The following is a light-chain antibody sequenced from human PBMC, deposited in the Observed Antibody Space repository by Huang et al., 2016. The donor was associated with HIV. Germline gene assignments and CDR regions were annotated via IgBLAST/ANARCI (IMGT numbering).Light chain of an antibody. CDR3: QQYSIWPYT. J-gene: IGKJ2*01. V-gene: IGKV3-15*01. Sequence: TRAVAGGERPSLACRANRRHSNTLAGQRQQPGQSPRFLIDGASTRATDIPDRCSGSGSGTEFTLASRSLQSEDFAVYYCQQYSIWPYTFGQGTKVEIK. CDR2: GAS. CDR1: RRHSNT.